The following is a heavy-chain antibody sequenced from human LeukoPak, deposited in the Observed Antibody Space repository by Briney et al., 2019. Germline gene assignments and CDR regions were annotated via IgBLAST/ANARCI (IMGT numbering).Heavy chain of an antibody. D-gene: IGHD3-10*01. CDR2: ISWNSGSI. V-gene: IGHV3-9*01. CDR1: GFTFDDYA. CDR3: AKDLRRGTGIRDAFDI. Sequence: PGGSLRLSCAASGFTFDDYAMHWVRQAPGKGLEWVSGISWNSGSIGYADSVKGRFTISRDNAKNSLYLQMNSLRAEDTALYYCAKDLRRGTGIRDAFDIWGQGTMVTVSS. J-gene: IGHJ3*02.